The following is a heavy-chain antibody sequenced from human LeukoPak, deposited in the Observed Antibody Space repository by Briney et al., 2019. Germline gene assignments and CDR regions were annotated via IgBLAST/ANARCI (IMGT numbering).Heavy chain of an antibody. D-gene: IGHD5-12*01. CDR2: INPNSGGT. J-gene: IGHJ4*02. CDR3: ARGGLVIGYDYQGIGYGVDY. Sequence: GASVKVSCKASGYTFTGYYMHWVRQAPGQGLEWMGWINPNSGGTNYAQKFQGRVTMTRDTSISTAYMELSRLRSDDTAVYYCARGGLVIGYDYQGIGYGVDYWGQGTLVTVSS. V-gene: IGHV1-2*02. CDR1: GYTFTGYY.